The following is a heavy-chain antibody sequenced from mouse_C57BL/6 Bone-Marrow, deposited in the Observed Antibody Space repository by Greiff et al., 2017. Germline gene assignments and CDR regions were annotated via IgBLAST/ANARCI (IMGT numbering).Heavy chain of an antibody. Sequence: QVQLQQPGAELVKPGASVKLSCKASGYTFTSYWMHWVKQRPGQGLEWIGMIHPNSGSTNYNEKFKSQATLTVDKSSSTAYMQLSSLTSEDSAVYYCARPSGYYGSSYGWYFDVWGTGTTVTVSS. J-gene: IGHJ1*03. V-gene: IGHV1-64*01. CDR1: GYTFTSYW. CDR3: ARPSGYYGSSYGWYFDV. CDR2: IHPNSGST. D-gene: IGHD1-1*01.